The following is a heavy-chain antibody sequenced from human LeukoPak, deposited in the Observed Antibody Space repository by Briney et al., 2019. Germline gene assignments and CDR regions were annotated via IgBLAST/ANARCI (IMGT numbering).Heavy chain of an antibody. J-gene: IGHJ4*02. Sequence: PGGSLRLSCAASGFTFSSYWMSWVRQAPGKGLEWVANIKQDGSEKYYTDSVKGRFTISRDNSKNTLYLQMNNLRAEDTALYYCAKISGYYPFDYWGQGTLVTVSS. CDR3: AKISGYYPFDY. CDR2: IKQDGSEK. V-gene: IGHV3-7*01. D-gene: IGHD3-22*01. CDR1: GFTFSSYW.